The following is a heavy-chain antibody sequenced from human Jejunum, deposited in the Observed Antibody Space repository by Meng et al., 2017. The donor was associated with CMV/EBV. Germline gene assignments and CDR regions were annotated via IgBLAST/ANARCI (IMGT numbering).Heavy chain of an antibody. D-gene: IGHD2/OR15-2a*01. CDR2: ISAGGGSR. J-gene: IGHJ4*02. Sequence: SGFTFSSYAMSWVRQAPGKGLEWVSAISAGGGSRYCADSVKGRFTISRDNSKNTLYLQMNSLRAEDTAVYYCAREYSTAVVGRDYWGQGTLVTVSS. CDR3: AREYSTAVVGRDY. CDR1: GFTFSSYA. V-gene: IGHV3-23*01.